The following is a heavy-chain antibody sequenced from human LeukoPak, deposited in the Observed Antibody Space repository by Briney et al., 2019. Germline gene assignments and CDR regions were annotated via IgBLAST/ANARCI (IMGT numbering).Heavy chain of an antibody. Sequence: ASVKVSCKASGYTFTGYYMHWVRQAPGQGLEWMGWINPNSGGTNYAQKFQGRVTMTRDTSISTAYMELSRLRSDDTAVYYCASRSHMVRGAEPRDAFDIWGQGTMVTVSS. J-gene: IGHJ3*02. CDR2: INPNSGGT. CDR3: ASRSHMVRGAEPRDAFDI. D-gene: IGHD3-10*01. CDR1: GYTFTGYY. V-gene: IGHV1-2*02.